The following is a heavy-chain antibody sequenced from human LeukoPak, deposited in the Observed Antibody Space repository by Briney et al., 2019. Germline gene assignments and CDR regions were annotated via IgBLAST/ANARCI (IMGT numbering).Heavy chain of an antibody. Sequence: GSLRLSCAASGFTFSGYSMNWVRQAPGKGLEWVSSISSSSSYIYYADSVKGRFTISRDNAKNSLYLQMNSLRAEDTAVYYCARDTSVVAAIFDYWGQGTLVTVSS. CDR2: ISSSSSYI. V-gene: IGHV3-21*01. CDR1: GFTFSGYS. CDR3: ARDTSVVAAIFDY. D-gene: IGHD2-15*01. J-gene: IGHJ4*02.